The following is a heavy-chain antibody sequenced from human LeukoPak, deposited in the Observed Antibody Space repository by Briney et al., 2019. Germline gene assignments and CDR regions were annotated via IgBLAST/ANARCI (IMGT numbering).Heavy chain of an antibody. J-gene: IGHJ4*02. D-gene: IGHD3-10*01. V-gene: IGHV3-48*02. Sequence: GGSLRLSCAASGFTFSSYSMNWLRQAPGKGLEWVSYISSSSRSIYYADSVKGRFTISRDNANNSLSLQMNSLRDEDTAVYYCVLGSPFDYWGPGTLVTVSS. CDR2: ISSSSRSI. CDR1: GFTFSSYS. CDR3: VLGSPFDY.